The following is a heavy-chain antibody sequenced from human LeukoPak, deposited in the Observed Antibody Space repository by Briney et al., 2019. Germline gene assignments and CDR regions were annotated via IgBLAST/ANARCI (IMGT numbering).Heavy chain of an antibody. D-gene: IGHD3-22*01. CDR2: IIPIFGTA. CDR3: ARGPRITMIVDVPPYYFDY. CDR1: GGTFISYA. Sequence: SVKVSCKASGGTFISYAISWVRQAPGQGLECMGGIIPIFGTANYAQKFQGRVTITADESTSTAYMELSSLRSEDTAVYYCARGPRITMIVDVPPYYFDYWGQGTLVTVSS. V-gene: IGHV1-69*13. J-gene: IGHJ4*02.